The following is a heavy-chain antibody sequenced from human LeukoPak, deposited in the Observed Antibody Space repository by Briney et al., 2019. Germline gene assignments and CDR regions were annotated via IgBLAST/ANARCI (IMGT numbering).Heavy chain of an antibody. CDR2: INPSGGST. D-gene: IGHD3-9*01. V-gene: IGHV1-46*01. CDR1: RYTLTSYY. J-gene: IGHJ3*02. CDR3: ARDAGYSSPSPDAFDI. Sequence: ASVKVSCKASRYTLTSYYLHWVRQAPGQGLEWMAIINPSGGSTSYAQKFQGRVTMTRDTSTSTVYMELSSLRSEDTAVYYCARDAGYSSPSPDAFDIWGQGTMVTVSS.